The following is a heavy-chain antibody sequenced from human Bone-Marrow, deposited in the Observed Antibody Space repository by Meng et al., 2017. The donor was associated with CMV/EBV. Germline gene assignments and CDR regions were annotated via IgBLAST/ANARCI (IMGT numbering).Heavy chain of an antibody. Sequence: GSLRLSCTVSGGSISSYYWSWIRQPPGKGLEWIGYIYYSGSTNYNPSLKSRVTISVDTSKNQFSLKLSSVTAADTAVYYCARNSLAAAGQIDYWGQGNLVTVSS. J-gene: IGHJ4*02. CDR1: GGSISSYY. CDR2: IYYSGST. D-gene: IGHD6-13*01. CDR3: ARNSLAAAGQIDY. V-gene: IGHV4-59*01.